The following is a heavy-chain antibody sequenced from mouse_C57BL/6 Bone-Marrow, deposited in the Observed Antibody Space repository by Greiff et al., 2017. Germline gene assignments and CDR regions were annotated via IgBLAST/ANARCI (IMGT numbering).Heavy chain of an antibody. Sequence: EVKLMESGGGLVKPGGSLKLSCAASGFTFSDYGMHWVRQAPEKGLEWVAYISSGSSTIYYADTVKGRFTISRDNAKNTLFLQMTSLRSEDTAMYYCASQSGNWYFDVWGTGTTVTVSS. CDR3: ASQSGNWYFDV. V-gene: IGHV5-17*01. CDR2: ISSGSSTI. D-gene: IGHD1-1*01. J-gene: IGHJ1*03. CDR1: GFTFSDYG.